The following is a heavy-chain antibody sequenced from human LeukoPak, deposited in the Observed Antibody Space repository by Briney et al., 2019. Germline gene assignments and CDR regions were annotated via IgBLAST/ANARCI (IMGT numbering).Heavy chain of an antibody. CDR2: INPNGGST. Sequence: ASVKVSCEASGYTLTSYYMHWVRQAPGQGLEWMGIINPNGGSTSYAQKFQGRVTMTRDTSTSTVYMDLSSLRSEDTAVYYCATPLYSSGCPDYWGQGTLVTVSS. J-gene: IGHJ4*02. D-gene: IGHD6-19*01. CDR1: GYTLTSYY. V-gene: IGHV1-46*01. CDR3: ATPLYSSGCPDY.